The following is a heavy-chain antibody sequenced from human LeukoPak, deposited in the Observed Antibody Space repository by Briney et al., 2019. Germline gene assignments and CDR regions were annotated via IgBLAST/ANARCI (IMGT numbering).Heavy chain of an antibody. J-gene: IGHJ3*02. D-gene: IGHD4-17*01. V-gene: IGHV3-23*01. CDR2: ISGSAGRT. CDR1: GLSFSTYA. CDR3: AKDLTVTTRGTYAFDI. Sequence: GGSLRLSCAASGLSFSTYAMSWVRQAPGKGLEWGSGISGSAGRTYHAESVKGRFTISRDNSKNTLFLPMNRLTAEDTAVYYCAKDLTVTTRGTYAFDIWGPGTMVTVSS.